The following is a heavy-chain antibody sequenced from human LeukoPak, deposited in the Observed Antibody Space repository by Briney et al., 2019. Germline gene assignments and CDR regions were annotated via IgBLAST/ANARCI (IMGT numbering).Heavy chain of an antibody. CDR3: ILSSGHMYYFDY. J-gene: IGHJ4*02. CDR1: GFTFIDYY. Sequence: GGSLRPSCAASGFTFIDYYMSWIRQAPGMGPEWVSYISSTDVIFYADSVKGRFTISRDNAKNSLYLQMNSLRAEDTAVYYCILSSGHMYYFDYWGQGTLVTVSS. CDR2: ISSTDVI. D-gene: IGHD3-22*01. V-gene: IGHV3-11*01.